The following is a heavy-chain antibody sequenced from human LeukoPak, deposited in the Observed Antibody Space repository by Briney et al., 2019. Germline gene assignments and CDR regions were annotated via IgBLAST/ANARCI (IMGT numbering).Heavy chain of an antibody. CDR1: GYSFTSYW. CDR3: ARRRDLYSGSYYPFDY. Sequence: GESLKISCKGSGYSFTSYWIGWVRQMPGKGLKWMGIIYPGDSDARYSPSFQGQVTISADKSISTAYLQWSSLKASDAAMYYCARRRDLYSGSYYPFDYWGQGTLVTVSS. D-gene: IGHD1-26*01. V-gene: IGHV5-51*01. J-gene: IGHJ4*02. CDR2: IYPGDSDA.